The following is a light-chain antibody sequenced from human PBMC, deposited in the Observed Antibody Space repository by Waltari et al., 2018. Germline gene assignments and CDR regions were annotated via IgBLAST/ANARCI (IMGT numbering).Light chain of an antibody. Sequence: QSVLTQPPSMSGTPGQRVTISCSGSNFNIGSNYVYWYQQFPGMAPQLIIYRNTERPSGVPDRFSASKAGASASLAISGLRSEDEADYHCAAWDDSLSGRVFGGGTKLTV. J-gene: IGLJ2*01. V-gene: IGLV1-47*01. CDR1: NFNIGSNY. CDR2: RNT. CDR3: AAWDDSLSGRV.